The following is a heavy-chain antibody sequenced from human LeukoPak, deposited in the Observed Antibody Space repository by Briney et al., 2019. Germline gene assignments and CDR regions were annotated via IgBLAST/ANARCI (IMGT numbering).Heavy chain of an antibody. J-gene: IGHJ4*02. CDR3: ARLGVPVYYDSSGYPFDY. CDR2: INPNSGGT. V-gene: IGHV1-2*02. CDR1: GYTFTGYY. Sequence: ASVKVSCKASGYTFTGYYMHWVRQAPGQGLEWMGWINPNSGGTNYAQKFQGRVTMTRDTSISTAYMELSRLRSDDTAVYYCARLGVPVYYDSSGYPFDYWGQGTLVTVSS. D-gene: IGHD3-22*01.